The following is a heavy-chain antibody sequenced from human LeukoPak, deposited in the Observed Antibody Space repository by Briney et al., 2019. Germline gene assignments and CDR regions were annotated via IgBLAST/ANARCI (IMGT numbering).Heavy chain of an antibody. V-gene: IGHV3-11*01. CDR1: GFTFSDYY. CDR3: ARDIIVQGTSWNAFDI. D-gene: IGHD2-2*01. CDR2: ISSSGSTI. J-gene: IGHJ3*02. Sequence: PGGSLRLSCAASGFTFSDYYMSWIRQAPGKGLEWVSYISSSGSTIYNADSVKGRFTISRDNAKNSLYLQMNSLRAEDTAVYYCARDIIVQGTSWNAFDIWGQGTMVTVSS.